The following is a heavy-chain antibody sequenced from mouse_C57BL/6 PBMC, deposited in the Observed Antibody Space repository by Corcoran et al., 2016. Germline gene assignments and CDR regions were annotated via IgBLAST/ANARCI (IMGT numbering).Heavy chain of an antibody. CDR2: IYPGDGDT. CDR1: GYAFSSYW. Sequence: QVQLQQSGAELVKPGASVKISCTASGYAFSSYWMTWVKQRPGKGLEWIGQIYPGDGDTNYNGKFKGKATLTADKSSSTAYMQLSSLTSEDSAVYFCAIDSSGSYYAMDYWGQGTSVTVSS. J-gene: IGHJ4*01. CDR3: AIDSSGSYYAMDY. D-gene: IGHD3-2*02. V-gene: IGHV1-80*01.